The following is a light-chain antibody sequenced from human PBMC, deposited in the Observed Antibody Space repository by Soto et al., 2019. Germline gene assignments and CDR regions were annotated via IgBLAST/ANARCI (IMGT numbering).Light chain of an antibody. V-gene: IGKV2-28*01. CDR1: QSLLQSNGHNY. Sequence: DIVMTQSPLSLPVTPGEPASISCRSSQSLLQSNGHNYLEWYLQKPGQSPQLLIYLGFNRASGVPDRFSGSGSGTDFILKISRVEAEDVGIYYCMQSAQTPRTFGQGTKVEIK. J-gene: IGKJ1*01. CDR2: LGF. CDR3: MQSAQTPRT.